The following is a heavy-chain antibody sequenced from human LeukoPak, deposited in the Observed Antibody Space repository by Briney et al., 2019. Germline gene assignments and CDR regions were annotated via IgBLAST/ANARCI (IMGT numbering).Heavy chain of an antibody. J-gene: IGHJ4*02. CDR2: IGTSGDT. Sequence: GGSLRLSCAASGFNLSNTWMTWVRQSPGKGLEWVSTIGTSGDTYYADSVKGRFTISRDDSKNTLYLQMHSLGAEDTAVYYCAKSRIVDRRGYFDYWGQGTLVSVSS. V-gene: IGHV3-53*01. D-gene: IGHD2-15*01. CDR1: GFNLSNTW. CDR3: AKSRIVDRRGYFDY.